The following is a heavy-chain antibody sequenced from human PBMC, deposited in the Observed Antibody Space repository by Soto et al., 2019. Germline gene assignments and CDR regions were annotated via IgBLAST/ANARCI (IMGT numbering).Heavy chain of an antibody. CDR2: VYYSGNT. CDR3: ARQNWLDTTGDVVGHDYHGLDV. V-gene: IGHV4-59*01. D-gene: IGHD7-27*01. Sequence: PSETLSLTCTVSGGSISSYYWSWIRQPPSKGLEWLGNVYYSGNTNYNPSFQSRVTISVDTSNKWFALKVSSVTAADTAVYYCARQNWLDTTGDVVGHDYHGLDVWGQGTPVTVSS. J-gene: IGHJ6*02. CDR1: GGSISSYY.